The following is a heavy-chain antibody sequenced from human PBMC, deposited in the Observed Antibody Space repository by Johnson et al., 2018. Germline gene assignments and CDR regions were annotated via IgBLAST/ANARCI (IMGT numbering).Heavy chain of an antibody. CDR3: ARDINWGVGVVVAAPTGGFDP. D-gene: IGHD2-15*01. CDR1: GFTFSSYW. V-gene: IGHV3-74*01. Sequence: VQLQESGGGLVQPGGSLRLSCAASGFTFSSYWMHWVRQAPGKGLVWVSRINSDGSSTSYADSVKGRFTISRDNAKNTVYLQMNSRGAEDTAVYYWARDINWGVGVVVAAPTGGFDPWGQGTLVTVSS. CDR2: INSDGSST. J-gene: IGHJ5*02.